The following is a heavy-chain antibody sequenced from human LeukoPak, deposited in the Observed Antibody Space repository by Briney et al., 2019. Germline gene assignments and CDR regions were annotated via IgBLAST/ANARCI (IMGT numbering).Heavy chain of an antibody. CDR3: ARDFYGDYIRGP. CDR2: INPNSGGT. CDR1: GYTFTGYY. D-gene: IGHD4-17*01. Sequence: ASVKVSCKASGYTFTGYYMHWVRQAPGQGLEWMGRINPNSGGTNYAQKFQGRVTMTRDTSISTAYMELSRLRSDDTAVYYCARDFYGDYIRGPWGQGTLVTVSS. J-gene: IGHJ5*02. V-gene: IGHV1-2*06.